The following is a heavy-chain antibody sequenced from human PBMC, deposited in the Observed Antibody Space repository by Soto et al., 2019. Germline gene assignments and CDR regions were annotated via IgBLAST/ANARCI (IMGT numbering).Heavy chain of an antibody. CDR2: IYHSGST. V-gene: IGHV4-38-2*02. D-gene: IGHD1-26*01. Sequence: LSLTCAVSGYSISNGYSWGWIRQPPAKGLEWIGTIYHSGSTYYNPSLKSRVTISVDTSKNQFSLRLGSVTAADTAVYYCARDSGTYLYYFDYWGQGALVTVSS. J-gene: IGHJ4*02. CDR1: GYSISNGYS. CDR3: ARDSGTYLYYFDY.